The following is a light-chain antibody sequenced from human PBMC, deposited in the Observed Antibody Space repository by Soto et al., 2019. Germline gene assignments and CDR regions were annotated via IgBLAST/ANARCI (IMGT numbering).Light chain of an antibody. CDR3: SSYTSSSTRL. CDR1: SSDVGGYNY. J-gene: IGLJ3*02. CDR2: DVS. Sequence: QSVLTQPASVSGSPGQSITISCTGTSSDVGGYNYVSWYQQYPGKAPKLMIFDVSNRPSGVSDRFSGSKSGSTAFLTIYGLQAEDEADYYCSSYTSSSTRLFGGGTKLTVL. V-gene: IGLV2-14*01.